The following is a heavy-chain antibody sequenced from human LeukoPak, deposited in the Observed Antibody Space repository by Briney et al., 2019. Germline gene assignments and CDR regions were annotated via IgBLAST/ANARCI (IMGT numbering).Heavy chain of an antibody. V-gene: IGHV3-30*02. CDR3: AKSFWTVEMATDY. D-gene: IGHD5-24*01. CDR1: GFTFSSYG. Sequence: GGSLRLSCAASGFTFSSYGMHWVRQAPGKGLEWAAFIRYDGSNKYYADSVKGRFTISRDNSKNTLYLQMNSLRAEDTAVYYCAKSFWTVEMATDYWGQGTLVTVSS. CDR2: IRYDGSNK. J-gene: IGHJ4*02.